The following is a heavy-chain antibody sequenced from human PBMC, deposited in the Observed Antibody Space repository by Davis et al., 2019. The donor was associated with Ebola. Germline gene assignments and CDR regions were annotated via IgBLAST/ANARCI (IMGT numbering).Heavy chain of an antibody. Sequence: GESLKISCAASSFTFRSNSMNWVRQAPGKGLEWVSFISSSSNYIYYADSVKGRFTVSRDNAKNSLYLQMNSLRAEDTAVYYCVRDPALVVTGGGWFFGLWGRGTLVTVSS. CDR3: VRDPALVVTGGGWFFGL. J-gene: IGHJ2*01. CDR2: ISSSSNYI. D-gene: IGHD2-21*02. V-gene: IGHV3-21*01. CDR1: SFTFRSNS.